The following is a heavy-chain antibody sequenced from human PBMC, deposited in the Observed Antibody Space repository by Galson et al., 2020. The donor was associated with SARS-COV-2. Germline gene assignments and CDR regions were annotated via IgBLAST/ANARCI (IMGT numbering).Heavy chain of an antibody. Sequence: GESLKISCAASGFSFDTYGMHWVRQAPGKGLEWVAVIWYDGNYKDYADSVKGRFTVSRDNSKNTLYLEMNRLRAGDTAVYYCARDHIFSVPVAGQPSAFDYWGRGTLVTVSS. CDR3: ARDHIFSVPVAGQPSAFDY. D-gene: IGHD6-19*01. CDR1: GFSFDTYG. CDR2: IWYDGNYK. V-gene: IGHV3-33*01. J-gene: IGHJ4*02.